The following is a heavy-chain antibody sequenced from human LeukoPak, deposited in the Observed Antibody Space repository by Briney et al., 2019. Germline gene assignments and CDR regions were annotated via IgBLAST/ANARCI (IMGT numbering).Heavy chain of an antibody. D-gene: IGHD6-13*01. CDR2: FSGSGGST. V-gene: IGHV3-23*01. Sequence: GGSLRPSCAASGFTFSSYAITWVRQAPGKGLEWVSAFSGSGGSTYYADSVKGRFTLSRDNSKKTLYLQMNSLRADDTAVYYCAKVLFPGYSSSWYPLYGMDVWGQGTTVTVSS. CDR3: AKVLFPGYSSSWYPLYGMDV. CDR1: GFTFSSYA. J-gene: IGHJ6*02.